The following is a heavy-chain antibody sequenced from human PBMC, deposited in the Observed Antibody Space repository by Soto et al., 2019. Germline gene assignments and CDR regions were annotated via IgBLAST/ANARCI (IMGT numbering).Heavy chain of an antibody. D-gene: IGHD5-18*01. V-gene: IGHV3-30*18. CDR3: AKDQYLLIRRSYGLQV. CDR2: ISYDGSNK. Sequence: QVQLVESGGGVVQPGRSLRLSCAASGFTFSNYVMHWVRQAPGKGLEWVAVISYDGSNKYYADSVRGRFTISRDNSKNPLFLEMNNLRPEDRAVYYCAKDQYLLIRRSYGLQVW. CDR1: GFTFSNYV. J-gene: IGHJ3*01.